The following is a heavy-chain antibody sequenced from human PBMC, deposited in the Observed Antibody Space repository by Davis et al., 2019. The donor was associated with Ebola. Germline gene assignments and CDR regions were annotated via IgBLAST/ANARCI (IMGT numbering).Heavy chain of an antibody. CDR1: GFTFSSYA. CDR2: ISGSGGST. V-gene: IGHV3-23*01. CDR3: AKDRGSESYFGVGDY. D-gene: IGHD1-26*01. J-gene: IGHJ4*02. Sequence: GGSLRLSCAASGFTFSSYAMSWVRQAPGKGLEWVSAISGSGGSTYYADSVKGRFTISRDNSKNTLYLQMNSLRAEDTAVYYCAKDRGSESYFGVGDYWGQGTLVTVSS.